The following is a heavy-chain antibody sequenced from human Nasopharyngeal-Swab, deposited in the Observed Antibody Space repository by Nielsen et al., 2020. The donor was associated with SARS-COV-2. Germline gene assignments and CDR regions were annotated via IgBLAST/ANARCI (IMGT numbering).Heavy chain of an antibody. D-gene: IGHD3-22*01. CDR2: MNPNSGNT. CDR3: ARGRKGGGIVVVIPYYYYYMDV. Sequence: WVRQAPGQGLEGMGWMNPNSGNTGYAQKFQGRVTMTRNTSISTAYMELSSLRSEDTAVYYCARGRKGGGIVVVIPYYYYYMDVWGKGTTVTVSS. V-gene: IGHV1-8*01. J-gene: IGHJ6*03.